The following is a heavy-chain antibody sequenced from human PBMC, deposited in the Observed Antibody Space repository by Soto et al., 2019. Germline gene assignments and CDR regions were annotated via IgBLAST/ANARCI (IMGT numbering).Heavy chain of an antibody. CDR3: AKDLNYDGSGSYYNKGVGY. CDR2: ISGSGGST. D-gene: IGHD3-10*01. CDR1: GFTFSSYA. Sequence: EVQLLESGGGLVQPGGSLRLSCAASGFTFSSYAMSWVRQAPGKGLEWVSAISGSGGSTYYADPVKGRFTISRDNSKNTLYLQMNSLRAEDTAVYYCAKDLNYDGSGSYYNKGVGYWGQGTLVTVSS. V-gene: IGHV3-23*01. J-gene: IGHJ4*02.